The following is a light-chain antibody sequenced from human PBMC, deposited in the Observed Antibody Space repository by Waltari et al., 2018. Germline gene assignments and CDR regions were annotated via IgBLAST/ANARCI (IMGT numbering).Light chain of an antibody. J-gene: IGLJ1*01. CDR1: SSNIGAGYD. CDR3: QSYDSSPSGLYV. V-gene: IGLV1-40*01. CDR2: GNS. Sequence: QSVLTQPPSVSGAPGQRVTIPCTGSSSNIGAGYDVHWYQQLPGTAPKLLIYGNSNRPSGVPDRFSGSKSGTSASLAITGLQAEDEADYYCQSYDSSPSGLYVFGTGTKVTVL.